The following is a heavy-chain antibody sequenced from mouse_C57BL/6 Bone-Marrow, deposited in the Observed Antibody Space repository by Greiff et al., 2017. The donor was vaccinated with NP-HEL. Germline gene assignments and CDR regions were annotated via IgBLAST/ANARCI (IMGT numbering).Heavy chain of an antibody. Sequence: EVKLMESGGDLVKPGGSLKLSCAASGFTFSSYGMSWVRQTPDKRLEWVATISSGGSYTYYPDSVKGRFTISRDNAKNTLYLQMSSLKSEDTAMYYCARQGTMVTTRFAYWGQGTLVTVSA. CDR1: GFTFSSYG. J-gene: IGHJ3*01. D-gene: IGHD2-1*01. V-gene: IGHV5-6*01. CDR2: ISSGGSYT. CDR3: ARQGTMVTTRFAY.